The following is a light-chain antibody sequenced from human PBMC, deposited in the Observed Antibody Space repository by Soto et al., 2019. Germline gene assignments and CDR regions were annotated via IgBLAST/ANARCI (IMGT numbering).Light chain of an antibody. V-gene: IGKV1-33*01. CDR1: QDITNG. CDR2: EAS. J-gene: IGKJ4*01. CDR3: QQYDNVPLT. Sequence: DIQMTQSPSSLSASVGDRVTITCQASQDITNGLNWYQQKPGKAPKVLIYEASNLETGVPSRFSGSGSGTDFTFTISSLQPEDIATYFCQQYDNVPLTFGGGTKVEIK.